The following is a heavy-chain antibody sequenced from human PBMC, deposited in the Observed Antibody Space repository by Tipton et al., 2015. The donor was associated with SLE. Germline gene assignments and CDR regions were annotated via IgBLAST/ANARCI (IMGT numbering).Heavy chain of an antibody. Sequence: TLSLTCTVSGGSISGYFWSWLRQPPGKGLEWIGYVYYSGSTNYNPSLKSRLTISLDTSKNQFSLKLSSVTTADTAVYFCARHHSLLRRFDPWGQGTLVTVSS. J-gene: IGHJ5*02. CDR2: VYYSGST. CDR3: ARHHSLLRRFDP. D-gene: IGHD5-12*01. V-gene: IGHV4-59*01. CDR1: GGSISGYF.